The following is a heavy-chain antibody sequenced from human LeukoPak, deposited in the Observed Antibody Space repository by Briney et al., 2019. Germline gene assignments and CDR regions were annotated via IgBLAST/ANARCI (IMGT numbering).Heavy chain of an antibody. J-gene: IGHJ5*02. CDR3: ATGSTSGPWFDP. V-gene: IGHV4-59*01. CDR1: GGSISSYY. Sequence: SETLSLACTVSGGSISSYYWSWLRQPPGKGLEWIGYIYYSGSASYNPSLKSRVTISVDTSKNQISLKLSSVTAADTAVYYCATGSTSGPWFDPWGQGTLVTVS. D-gene: IGHD2-2*01. CDR2: IYYSGSA.